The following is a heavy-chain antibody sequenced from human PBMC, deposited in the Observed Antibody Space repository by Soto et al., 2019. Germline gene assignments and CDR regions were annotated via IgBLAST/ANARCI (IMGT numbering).Heavy chain of an antibody. CDR3: ARLPEEYRGYPIDY. J-gene: IGHJ4*02. V-gene: IGHV1-69*13. CDR1: GGTFSSDA. D-gene: IGHD5-12*01. CDR2: IIPIFGTA. Sequence: SVKGSCKASGGTFSSDAISWVRQAPGQGLEWMGGIIPIFGTANYAQKFQGRVTITADESTSTAYMELSSLRSEDTAVYYWARLPEEYRGYPIDYGGRGPLFPVPS.